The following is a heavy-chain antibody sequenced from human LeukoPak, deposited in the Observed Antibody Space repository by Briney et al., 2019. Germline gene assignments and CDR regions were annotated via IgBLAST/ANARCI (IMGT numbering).Heavy chain of an antibody. CDR1: GGSISSSSYY. CDR2: IYYSGST. V-gene: IGHV4-39*07. J-gene: IGHJ3*02. CDR3: ARPSSSWGLGAFDI. Sequence: SETLSLTCTVSGGSISSSSYYWGWIRQPPGKGLEWIGSIYYSGSTYYNPSLKSRVTISVDTSKYQFSLKLSSVTAADTAVYYCARPSSSWGLGAFDIWGQGTMVTVSS. D-gene: IGHD6-13*01.